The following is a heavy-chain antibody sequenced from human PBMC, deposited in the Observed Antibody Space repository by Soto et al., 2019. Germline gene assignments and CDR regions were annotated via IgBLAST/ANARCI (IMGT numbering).Heavy chain of an antibody. Sequence: EVQLLESGGGLVQPGGSLRLSCAASGFTFSSYAMSWVRQAPGKGLEWVSSISGSGGSTWYADSVKGRFTISRDNSKNTLYLQMNSLRAEDTAVYYCAKNSGAVSPYYGMDVWGQGTTVTVSS. J-gene: IGHJ6*02. D-gene: IGHD4-17*01. CDR2: ISGSGGST. CDR1: GFTFSSYA. V-gene: IGHV3-23*01. CDR3: AKNSGAVSPYYGMDV.